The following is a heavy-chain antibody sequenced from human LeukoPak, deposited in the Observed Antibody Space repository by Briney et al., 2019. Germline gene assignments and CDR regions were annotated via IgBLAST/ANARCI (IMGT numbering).Heavy chain of an antibody. J-gene: IGHJ1*01. D-gene: IGHD6-13*01. Sequence: ESGPTLVKPTQTVTLTCTFSGFSLSAAGVGVGWIRQPPGKALEWLALICWHGDQRYSPSLRTRLTIAKDTSKNQVVLTLTDVGPVDTATYYCIHQHNLAAADTWGQGILVTVSS. CDR3: IHQHNLAAADT. V-gene: IGHV2-5*01. CDR1: GFSLSAAGVG. CDR2: ICWHGDQ.